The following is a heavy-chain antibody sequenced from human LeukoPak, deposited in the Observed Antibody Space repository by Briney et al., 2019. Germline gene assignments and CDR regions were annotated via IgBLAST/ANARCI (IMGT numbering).Heavy chain of an antibody. D-gene: IGHD5-18*01. CDR3: ARAVDTAMSRMVTPYYFDY. Sequence: GGSLRLSCAASGFTFSSYSMNWVRQAPGKGLEWVSSISSSSSYIYYADSVKGRFTVSRDNAKNSLYLQMNSLRAEDTAVYYCARAVDTAMSRMVTPYYFDYWGQGTLVTVSS. CDR2: ISSSSSYI. V-gene: IGHV3-21*01. CDR1: GFTFSSYS. J-gene: IGHJ4*02.